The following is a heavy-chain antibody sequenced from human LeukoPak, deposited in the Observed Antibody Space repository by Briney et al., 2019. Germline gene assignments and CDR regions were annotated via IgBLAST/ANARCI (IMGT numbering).Heavy chain of an antibody. CDR2: MNPNSGNT. CDR1: GYTFTSYD. CDR3: ARGDFVVVVPAATAEEYYYYYMDV. J-gene: IGHJ6*03. Sequence: ASVKVSCKASGYTFTSYDINWVRQATGQGLEWMGWMNPNSGNTGYAQKFQGRVTMTRDTSISTAYMELSRLRSDDTAVYYCARGDFVVVVPAATAEEYYYYYMDVWGKGTTVTVSS. D-gene: IGHD2-2*01. V-gene: IGHV1-8*01.